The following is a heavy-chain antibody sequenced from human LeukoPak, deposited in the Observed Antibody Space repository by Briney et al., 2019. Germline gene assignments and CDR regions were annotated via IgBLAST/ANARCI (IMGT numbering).Heavy chain of an antibody. CDR1: GYTFTSYG. CDR3: AVIAVAPHWFDP. CDR2: ISAYNGNT. Sequence: ASVKVSCKASGYTFTSYGISWVRQAPGQGLEWMGWISAYNGNTNYAQKLQGRVTMTTDTPTSTAYMELRSLRSDDTAVYYCAVIAVAPHWFDPWGQGTLVTVSS. D-gene: IGHD6-19*01. J-gene: IGHJ5*02. V-gene: IGHV1-18*01.